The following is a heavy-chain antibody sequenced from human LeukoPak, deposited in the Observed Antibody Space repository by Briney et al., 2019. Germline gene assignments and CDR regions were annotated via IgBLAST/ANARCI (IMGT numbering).Heavy chain of an antibody. CDR2: IIPIFGTA. Sequence: SVKVSCKACGRSFSSYAANWVRQAPGQGREWMGGIIPIFGTANYAQKLQGRVTITTDQYTSTAYMELSSLRSEDTDVYYCARGRYGESRKNHYYYYMDVWGKGTAVTVSS. CDR3: ARGRYGESRKNHYYYYMDV. D-gene: IGHD4-17*01. V-gene: IGHV1-69*05. CDR1: GRSFSSYA. J-gene: IGHJ6*03.